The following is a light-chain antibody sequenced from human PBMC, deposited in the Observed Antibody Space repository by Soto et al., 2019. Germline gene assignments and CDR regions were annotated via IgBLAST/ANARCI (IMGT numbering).Light chain of an antibody. CDR3: SSYTNIGRSACV. Sequence: QSVLTQPASVSGSPGQSITISCTGTSGDIGSYNRVSWYQQHPGKAPKLIIYEVTDRPSGVSNRFSGSKSGNTASLTISGLQAEDEDEDYCSSYTNIGRSACVFGTGTKVTVL. J-gene: IGLJ1*01. V-gene: IGLV2-14*01. CDR2: EVT. CDR1: SGDIGSYNR.